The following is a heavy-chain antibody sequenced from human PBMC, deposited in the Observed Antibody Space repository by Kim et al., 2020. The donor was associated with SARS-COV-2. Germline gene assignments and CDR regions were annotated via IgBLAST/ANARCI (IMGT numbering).Heavy chain of an antibody. V-gene: IGHV3-33*01. CDR2: IWYDGSNK. CDR3: ARDRLSRLMITFGGVIDYGIDV. D-gene: IGHD3-16*02. Sequence: GGSLRLSCAASGFTFSSYGMHWVRQAPGKGLEWVAVIWYDGSNKYYADSVKGRFTISRDNSKNTLYLQMNSLRAEDTAVYYCARDRLSRLMITFGGVIDYGIDVWGQGTTVTVSS. J-gene: IGHJ6*02. CDR1: GFTFSSYG.